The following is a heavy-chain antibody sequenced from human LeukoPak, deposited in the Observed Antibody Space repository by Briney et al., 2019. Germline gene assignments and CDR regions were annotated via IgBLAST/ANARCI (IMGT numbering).Heavy chain of an antibody. J-gene: IGHJ4*02. CDR1: GFTFSSYS. CDR3: AKDRHSGSYSDY. Sequence: GGSLRLSCAASGFTFSSYSMNWVRQAPGKGLEWVSSISSSSSYIYYADSVKGRFTISRDNSKNTLYLQMNSLRAEDTAVYYCAKDRHSGSYSDYWGQGTLVTVSS. D-gene: IGHD1-26*01. V-gene: IGHV3-21*04. CDR2: ISSSSSYI.